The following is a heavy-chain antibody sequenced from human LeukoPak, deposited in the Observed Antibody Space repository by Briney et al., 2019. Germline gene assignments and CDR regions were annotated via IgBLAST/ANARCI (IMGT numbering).Heavy chain of an antibody. CDR1: GGFFSGYY. J-gene: IGHJ4*01. D-gene: IGHD3-3*01. CDR3: ARGSVDFWSGYIYYFDY. CDR2: INHIGST. V-gene: IGHV4-34*01. Sequence: SETLSLTCAVYGGFFSGYYWRWIRQPPGKWLEWIGEINHIGSTNYNPSLKSQVTIPVDTSKNQFSLKLSSVTAADTAVYYCARGSVDFWSGYIYYFDYWGQGTLLTVSS.